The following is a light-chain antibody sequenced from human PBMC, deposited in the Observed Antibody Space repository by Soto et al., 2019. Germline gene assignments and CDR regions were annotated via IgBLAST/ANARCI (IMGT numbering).Light chain of an antibody. CDR1: QSVSSN. CDR3: QQYNNWPPFT. J-gene: IGKJ3*01. CDR2: GAS. Sequence: EIVMTQSPATLSVSPVERVTLSCRATQSVSSNVAWYQQKPGQAPRLLIYGASTRATGIPARFSGSGSGTEFTLTISSLQSEDFAVYYCQQYNNWPPFTFGPGTKVDIK. V-gene: IGKV3-15*01.